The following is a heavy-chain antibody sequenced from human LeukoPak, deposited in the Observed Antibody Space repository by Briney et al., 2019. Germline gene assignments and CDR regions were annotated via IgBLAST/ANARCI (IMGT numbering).Heavy chain of an antibody. CDR1: GFTFSSYA. Sequence: GGSLRLSCAASGFTFSSYAMSWVRQAPGKGLEWVSAIRGSGGSTYYADSVKGRFTISRDNSKNTLYLQMNSLRAEDTAVYYCAKGGYDILTGSHYYYYGMDVWGQGTTVTVSS. CDR3: AKGGYDILTGSHYYYYGMDV. J-gene: IGHJ6*02. D-gene: IGHD3-9*01. CDR2: IRGSGGST. V-gene: IGHV3-23*01.